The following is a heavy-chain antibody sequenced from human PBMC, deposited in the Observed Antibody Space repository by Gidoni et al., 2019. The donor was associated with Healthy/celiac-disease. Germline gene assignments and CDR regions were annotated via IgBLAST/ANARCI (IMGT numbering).Heavy chain of an antibody. D-gene: IGHD2-2*01. J-gene: IGHJ4*02. CDR1: GGSFSGYY. CDR2: INHSGST. CDR3: ARGSLYQPLPYATRGGTALRY. V-gene: IGHV4-34*01. Sequence: QVQLQQWGAGLLKPSETLSLTCAVYGGSFSGYYWSWIRQPPGKGLEWIGEINHSGSTNYTPSLKSRVTISVDTSKNQFSLKLSSVTAADTAVYYCARGSLYQPLPYATRGGTALRYWGQGTLVTVSS.